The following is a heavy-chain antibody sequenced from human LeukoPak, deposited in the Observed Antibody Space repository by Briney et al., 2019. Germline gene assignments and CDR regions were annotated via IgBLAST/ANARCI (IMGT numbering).Heavy chain of an antibody. CDR1: GFTINTYA. J-gene: IGHJ4*02. CDR2: ISGSGGST. Sequence: GGSLRLSCAASGFTINTYALAWVRQAPGKGLEWVSGISGSGGSTNYADSVKGRFTISRDNSKKTLYLHMNSLRAEDTATYYCAKAVLAANWDTYYFDYWGQGTLVTVSS. D-gene: IGHD7-27*01. V-gene: IGHV3-23*01. CDR3: AKAVLAANWDTYYFDY.